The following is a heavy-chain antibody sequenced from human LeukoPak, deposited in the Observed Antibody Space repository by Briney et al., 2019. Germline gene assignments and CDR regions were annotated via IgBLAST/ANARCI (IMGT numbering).Heavy chain of an antibody. Sequence: GGSLSLSPAASGFTFSSYGIHWVRQAPGKGLEWVAVIWYDGSNKYYADSVKGRFTISRDNSKNTLYLQMNSVSAEDTAVYYGARLGYCSSTSCYYYYYYMDVWGKGTTVTVSS. D-gene: IGHD2-2*01. V-gene: IGHV3-33*01. CDR2: IWYDGSNK. CDR1: GFTFSSYG. J-gene: IGHJ6*03. CDR3: ARLGYCSSTSCYYYYYYMDV.